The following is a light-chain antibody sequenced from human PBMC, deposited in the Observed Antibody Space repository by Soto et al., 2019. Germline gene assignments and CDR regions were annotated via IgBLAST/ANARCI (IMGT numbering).Light chain of an antibody. J-gene: IGKJ3*01. CDR2: GAS. Sequence: IVLTQSPATLSVSPGERATLSCMAGQSFSSNLAGHHQRPGQAPRLLIYGASTRATGVPARFSGGGSGTEFTLTITSLQSEDFAVYWCQQYNNWPLTFGPGTKVDIK. V-gene: IGKV3D-15*01. CDR1: QSFSSN. CDR3: QQYNNWPLT.